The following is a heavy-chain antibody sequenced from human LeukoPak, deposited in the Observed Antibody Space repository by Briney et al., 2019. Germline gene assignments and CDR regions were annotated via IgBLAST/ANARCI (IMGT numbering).Heavy chain of an antibody. CDR2: IYSSGSM. CDR1: GGSISSGNYY. CDR3: ARGIGGVAVAEDAFDI. D-gene: IGHD6-19*01. V-gene: IGHV4-61*02. Sequence: SETLSLTCTVSGGSISSGNYYWNWIRQPAGKELEWIGRIYSSGSMHYNPSLESRVTISVDTSKSQFALKLSSVTAADTAVYYCARGIGGVAVAEDAFDIWGQGTTVTVSS. J-gene: IGHJ3*02.